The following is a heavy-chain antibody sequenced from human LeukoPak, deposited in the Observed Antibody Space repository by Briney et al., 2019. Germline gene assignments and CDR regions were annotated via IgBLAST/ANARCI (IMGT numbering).Heavy chain of an antibody. CDR3: VRDQSTYGSL. V-gene: IGHV1-69*05. D-gene: IGHD3-10*01. Sequence: SVKVSCKAAGGTLSSYSISWVRQAPGQGLEWMGRLTPIFGSTNYAQKFQGRFTITTDESMSAAYMELSSLRPEDTAVYYCVRDQSTYGSLWGQGTLVTVSS. J-gene: IGHJ4*02. CDR2: LTPIFGST. CDR1: GGTLSSYS.